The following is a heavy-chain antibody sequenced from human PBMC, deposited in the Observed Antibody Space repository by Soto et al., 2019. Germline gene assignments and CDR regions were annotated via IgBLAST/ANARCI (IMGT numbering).Heavy chain of an antibody. J-gene: IGHJ5*02. CDR1: GYTFTSYR. D-gene: IGHD3-9*01. CDR3: AREGETYYDILTGYRVLDP. V-gene: IGHV1-18*01. Sequence: QVQLVQSGAEVKKPGASVKVSCKASGYTFTSYRISWVRQAPGQGLEWMGWISAYNGNTNYAQKLQGRVTMTTDTSTSTAYMELRSLRSDDTAVYYCAREGETYYDILTGYRVLDPWGQGTLVTVSS. CDR2: ISAYNGNT.